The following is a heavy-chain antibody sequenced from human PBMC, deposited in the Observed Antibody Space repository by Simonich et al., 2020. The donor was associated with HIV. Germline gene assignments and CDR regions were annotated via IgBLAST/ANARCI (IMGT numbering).Heavy chain of an antibody. J-gene: IGHJ4*02. CDR3: ARLARTGIAVAPDY. CDR2: IYYSGST. CDR1: GGSISSSSYY. V-gene: IGHV4-39*01. Sequence: LLQESGPGLVKPSETLSLTCTVSGGSISSSSYYWGWIRQPPGKGLEWIGNIYYSGSTYYNPSLKSRVTISVDTSKNQFSLKLRSVTAADTAVHYCARLARTGIAVAPDYWGQGTLVTVSS. D-gene: IGHD6-19*01.